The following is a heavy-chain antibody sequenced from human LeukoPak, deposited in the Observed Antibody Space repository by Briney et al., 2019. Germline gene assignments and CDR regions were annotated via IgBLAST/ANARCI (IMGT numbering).Heavy chain of an antibody. D-gene: IGHD1-1*01. CDR3: ARDRGLSMERLWTNNWFDP. CDR1: GFTFSSYA. V-gene: IGHV3-30*01. CDR2: ISYDGSNK. Sequence: GRSLRLSCAASGFTFSSYAMHWVRQAPGKRLEWVAVISYDGSNKYYADSVKGRFTISRDNSKNTLYLQMNSLRAEDTAVYYCARDRGLSMERLWTNNWFDPWGQGTLVTVSS. J-gene: IGHJ5*02.